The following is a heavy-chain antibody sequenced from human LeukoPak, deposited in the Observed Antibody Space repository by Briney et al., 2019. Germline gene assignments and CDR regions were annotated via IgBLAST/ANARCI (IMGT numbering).Heavy chain of an antibody. CDR1: GFTFTSSA. J-gene: IGHJ4*02. CDR3: AARRWPATAIPGGYYFDY. CDR2: IVVCSVNT. V-gene: IGHV1-58*01. D-gene: IGHD2-2*02. Sequence: SVKVSCEPSGFTFTSSAVQWVRQARGQRLEWIGWIVVCSVNTNYAQKFQERVTITTDMSTSTAYMELSSLRSEDTAVYYCAARRWPATAIPGGYYFDYWGQGTLVTVSS.